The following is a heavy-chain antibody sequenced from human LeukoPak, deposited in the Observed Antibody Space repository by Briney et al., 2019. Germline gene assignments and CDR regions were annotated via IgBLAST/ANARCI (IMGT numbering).Heavy chain of an antibody. J-gene: IGHJ2*01. D-gene: IGHD2-21*02. CDR1: GFTSDNYW. CDR2: IKPDGSEK. V-gene: IGHV3-7*05. CDR3: ARVICGGDCYSGHWYFDL. Sequence: GGSLRLPCAASGFTSDNYWTGWVRQAPGKGLEWVANIKPDGSEKYYVDSVKGRFTISRDNAKNSLYLQMNSLTAEDTAVYYCARVICGGDCYSGHWYFDLWGRGTLITVSS.